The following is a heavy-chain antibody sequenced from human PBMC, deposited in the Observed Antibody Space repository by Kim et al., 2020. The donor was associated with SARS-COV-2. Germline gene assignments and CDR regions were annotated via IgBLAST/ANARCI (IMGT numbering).Heavy chain of an antibody. D-gene: IGHD1-1*01. CDR1: GGSISSSSYY. V-gene: IGHV4-39*07. CDR2: IYYSGST. Sequence: SETLSLTCTVSGGSISSSSYYWGWIRQPPGKGLEWIGSIYYSGSTYYNPSLKSRVTISVDTSKNQFSLKLSSVTAADTAVYYCATLVATTAPTIYFDYWGQGTLVTVSS. CDR3: ATLVATTAPTIYFDY. J-gene: IGHJ4*02.